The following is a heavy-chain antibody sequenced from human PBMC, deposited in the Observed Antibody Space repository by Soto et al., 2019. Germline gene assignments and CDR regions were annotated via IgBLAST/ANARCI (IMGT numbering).Heavy chain of an antibody. CDR3: ARGPVGATSPYFDY. V-gene: IGHV3-48*02. Sequence: GGSLRLSCAASGFTFSSYSMNWVRQAPGKGLEWVSYISSSSSTIYYADSVKGRFTISRDNAKNSLYLQMNSLRDEDTAVYYCARGPVGATSPYFDYWGQGTLVTVSS. CDR2: ISSSSSTI. D-gene: IGHD1-26*01. CDR1: GFTFSSYS. J-gene: IGHJ4*02.